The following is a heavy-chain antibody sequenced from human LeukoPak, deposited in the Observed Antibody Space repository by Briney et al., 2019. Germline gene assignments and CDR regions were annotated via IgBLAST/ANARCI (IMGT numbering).Heavy chain of an antibody. J-gene: IGHJ3*02. V-gene: IGHV5-51*01. CDR1: GYSFTSYW. CDR3: ARRRGDYYDSRGYIDAFDI. D-gene: IGHD3-22*01. CDR2: IYPGDSDT. Sequence: GEALKISCKGSGYSFTSYWIGWGRQMPGKGLEWMGIIYPGDSDTRYSPSFQGQVTISADKSISTAYLQWSSMKASDTALYYCARRRGDYYDSRGYIDAFDIWRQGTMVTVSS.